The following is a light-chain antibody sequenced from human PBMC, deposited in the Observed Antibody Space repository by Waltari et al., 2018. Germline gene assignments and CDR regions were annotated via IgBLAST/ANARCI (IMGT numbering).Light chain of an antibody. CDR3: QQYHHWST. CDR2: DAS. J-gene: IGKJ4*01. CDR1: QSIMTN. Sequence: EIVMTQSPATLPVSPGERGTLSCLASQSIMTNVAWYQQKPGQAPRLLIYDASTRATDTPARFSGSGSGTDFTLTISSLQSEDFAVYYCQQYHHWSTFGGGTKVEI. V-gene: IGKV3-15*01.